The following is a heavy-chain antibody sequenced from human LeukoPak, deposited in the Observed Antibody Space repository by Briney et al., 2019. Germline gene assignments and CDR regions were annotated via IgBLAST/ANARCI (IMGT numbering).Heavy chain of an antibody. CDR1: GFTFDDQA. CDR2: ISGDGGST. D-gene: IGHD2-2*01. CDR3: AKDRYCSSTSCYAPFDS. J-gene: IGHJ4*02. V-gene: IGHV3-43*02. Sequence: GGSLRLSRVASGFTFDDQAMHWVRQAPGRGLEWVSLISGDGGSTYCADSVKGRFTISRDNSKNSLYLQMNSLRTEDTALYFCAKDRYCSSTSCYAPFDSWGQGTLVTVSS.